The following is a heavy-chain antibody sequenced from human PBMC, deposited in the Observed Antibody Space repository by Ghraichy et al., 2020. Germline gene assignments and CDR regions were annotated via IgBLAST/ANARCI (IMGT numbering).Heavy chain of an antibody. CDR2: IYYSGST. CDR1: GGSISSSSYY. CDR3: AGTLSGSSPYYFDY. V-gene: IGHV4-39*01. D-gene: IGHD1-26*01. J-gene: IGHJ4*02. Sequence: SETLSLTCTVSGGSISSSSYYWGWIRQPPGKGLEWIGSIYYSGSTYYNPSLKSRVTISVDTSKNQFSLKLSSVTAADTAVYYCAGTLSGSSPYYFDYWGQGTLVTVSS.